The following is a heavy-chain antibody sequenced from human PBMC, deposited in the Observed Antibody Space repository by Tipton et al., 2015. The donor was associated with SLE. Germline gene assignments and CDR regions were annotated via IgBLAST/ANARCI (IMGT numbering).Heavy chain of an antibody. Sequence: SLRLSCAASGFTFSSYAMSWFRQAPGKGLEWVSGINGRGGETYYADSVKGWFTISRDNSRNTLHLQMISLKVGDTAIYYCAKQEYSRSSDYFDYWGQGALVTVSS. CDR2: INGRGGET. J-gene: IGHJ4*02. V-gene: IGHV3-23*01. CDR3: AKQEYSRSSDYFDY. CDR1: GFTFSSYA. D-gene: IGHD6-6*01.